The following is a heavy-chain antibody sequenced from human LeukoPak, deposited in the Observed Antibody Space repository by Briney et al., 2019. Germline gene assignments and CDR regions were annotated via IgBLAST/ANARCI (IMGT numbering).Heavy chain of an antibody. CDR2: ISYSGST. D-gene: IGHD3-9*01. J-gene: IGHJ5*02. V-gene: IGHV4-39*01. Sequence: SETLSLTCTVSGGSIISRSYYWAWICQSPGKGLEWIGSISYSGSTYYNSSLKSRVTKSVDRSKNQFSLKLSSVTAADTAVYYCVRQGEFDILTGYPTFDPWGQGTLVTVSS. CDR3: VRQGEFDILTGYPTFDP. CDR1: GGSIISRSYY.